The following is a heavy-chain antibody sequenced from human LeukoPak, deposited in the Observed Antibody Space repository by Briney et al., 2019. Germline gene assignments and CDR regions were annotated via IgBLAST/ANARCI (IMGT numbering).Heavy chain of an antibody. Sequence: GGSLRLSCAASGFTFSSYAMSWVRQAPGKGLEWVSAISGSGGSTYYADSVKGRFTISRDNAKNSLYLQMNSLRAEDTAVYYCAREKLELGQAFFDYWGQGTLVTVSS. CDR3: AREKLELGQAFFDY. CDR2: ISGSGGST. J-gene: IGHJ4*02. CDR1: GFTFSSYA. D-gene: IGHD1-7*01. V-gene: IGHV3-23*01.